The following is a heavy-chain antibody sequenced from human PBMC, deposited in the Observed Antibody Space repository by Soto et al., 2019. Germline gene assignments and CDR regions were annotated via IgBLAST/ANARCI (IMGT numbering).Heavy chain of an antibody. D-gene: IGHD3-22*01. CDR2: IKSKPDGGTT. J-gene: IGHJ4*02. CDR1: GFTVSNAW. V-gene: IGHV3-15*01. Sequence: PGGSLRLSCATSGFTVSNAWMSWVRQAPGMGLEWVGRIKSKPDGGTTDYAAPVKGRFTISGGESKNTLYLQMNSLKTEDTALYYCITDFMSHNSDNYFDFWGQGTLVTVSS. CDR3: ITDFMSHNSDNYFDF.